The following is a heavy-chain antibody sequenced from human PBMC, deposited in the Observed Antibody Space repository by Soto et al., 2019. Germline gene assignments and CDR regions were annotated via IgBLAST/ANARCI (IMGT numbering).Heavy chain of an antibody. CDR2: IYSGGST. D-gene: IGHD5-12*01. CDR3: AKREYSGQNDY. J-gene: IGHJ4*02. CDR1: GFTVSSNY. V-gene: IGHV3-66*04. Sequence: PGGSLRLSCAASGFTVSSNYMSWVRQAPGKGLEWVSVIYSGGSTYYADSVKGRFTISRDNAKNSLYLQMNSLRAEDTAVYYCAKREYSGQNDYWGQGTLVTVSS.